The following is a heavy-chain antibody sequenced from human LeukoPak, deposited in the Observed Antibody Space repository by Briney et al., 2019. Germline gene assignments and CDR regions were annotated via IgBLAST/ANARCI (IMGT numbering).Heavy chain of an antibody. Sequence: PSETLSLTCTVSGGSISSGSYYWSWIRQPAGKGLEWIGRIYTSGSTNYNPSLKSRVTISVDTSKNQFSLKLSSVTAADTAVYYCARQRWDSSWHTEGRDYFDYWGQGTLVTVSS. J-gene: IGHJ4*02. CDR1: GGSISSGSYY. CDR3: ARQRWDSSWHTEGRDYFDY. V-gene: IGHV4-61*02. D-gene: IGHD6-13*01. CDR2: IYTSGST.